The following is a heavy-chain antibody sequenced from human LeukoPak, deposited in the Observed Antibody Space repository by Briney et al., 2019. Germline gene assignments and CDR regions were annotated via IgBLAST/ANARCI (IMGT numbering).Heavy chain of an antibody. Sequence: NPSETLSLTCAVYGGSFSGYYWTWLRQPPGKGLEWIGYVHTSGTTNYNPSLASRVTMSVDTSKNQFSLSLSSVTAADTAVYYCARPGQSAWWVYFNYWGQGILSPSP. D-gene: IGHD2-15*01. CDR3: ARPGQSAWWVYFNY. J-gene: IGHJ4*02. V-gene: IGHV4-4*09. CDR1: GGSFSGYY. CDR2: VHTSGTT.